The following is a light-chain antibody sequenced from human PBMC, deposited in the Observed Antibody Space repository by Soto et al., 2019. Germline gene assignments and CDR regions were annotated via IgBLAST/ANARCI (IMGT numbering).Light chain of an antibody. V-gene: IGKV1-33*01. CDR1: QDISKY. CDR2: DAS. Sequence: DIQMTQSPSSLSASVGDRVTITCQASQDISKYLNWYQQQPGKAPKLLIYDASNLESGVPSRFSWSGSGAYYTFTISSQLPEDFATYHCQQYERFPFTFGPGTKVEIK. J-gene: IGKJ3*01. CDR3: QQYERFPFT.